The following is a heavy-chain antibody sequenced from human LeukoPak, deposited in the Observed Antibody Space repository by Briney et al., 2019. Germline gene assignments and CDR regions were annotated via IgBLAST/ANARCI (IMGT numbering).Heavy chain of an antibody. V-gene: IGHV3-20*04. Sequence: GGSLRLSCAASGFTFSSYEMNWVRQAPGKGLEWVSGIKWNGGDTRYADSVKGRFLISRDNAKNSLYLQMNSLRAEDTAFYYCARVQFYYDTSGFSHWGQGTLVTVAS. CDR1: GFTFSSYE. D-gene: IGHD3-22*01. CDR2: IKWNGGDT. CDR3: ARVQFYYDTSGFSH. J-gene: IGHJ4*02.